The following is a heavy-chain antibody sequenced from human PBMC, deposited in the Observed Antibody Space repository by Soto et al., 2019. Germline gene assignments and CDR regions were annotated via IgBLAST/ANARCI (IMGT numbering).Heavy chain of an antibody. Sequence: PGGSLSLSCAASGFTFSAYDMHWVRQTAGKGLEWVSAIGAADDPYYLGSVKGRYTISRDNSKNTLYLQMSSLKAEDTAVYYGAIEDYYDSSDYYGYWGQGTLVTVSS. CDR1: GFTFSAYD. CDR2: IGAADDP. CDR3: AIEDYYDSSDYYGY. V-gene: IGHV3-13*05. J-gene: IGHJ4*02. D-gene: IGHD3-22*01.